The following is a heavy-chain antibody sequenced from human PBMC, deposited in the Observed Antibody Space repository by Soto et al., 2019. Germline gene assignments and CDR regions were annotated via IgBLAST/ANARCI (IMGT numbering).Heavy chain of an antibody. Sequence: ASVKVSCKASGYTFTSYDINWVRQATGQGLEWMGWMNPNSGNTGYAQKFQGRVTMTRNTSIGTAYMELSSQRSEDTAVYYCARGLSYDGAGSYAEEAWFDPWGQGTLVTVSS. CDR2: MNPNSGNT. CDR3: ARGLSYDGAGSYAEEAWFDP. V-gene: IGHV1-8*01. D-gene: IGHD3-10*01. J-gene: IGHJ5*02. CDR1: GYTFTSYD.